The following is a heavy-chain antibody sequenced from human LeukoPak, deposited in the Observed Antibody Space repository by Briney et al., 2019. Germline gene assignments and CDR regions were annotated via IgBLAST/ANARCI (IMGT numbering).Heavy chain of an antibody. V-gene: IGHV3-48*03. J-gene: IGHJ3*02. CDR3: ARTSKGGAFDI. CDR1: GFTFSSYE. D-gene: IGHD3-16*01. CDR2: ISSSGSTI. Sequence: GGSLRLSCAASGFTFSSYEMNWVRQAPGKGLEWVSYISSSGSTIYYADSVKGRFTISRDNAKNSLYLQMNSLRAEDTAVYYCARTSKGGAFDIWGQGTMVTVSS.